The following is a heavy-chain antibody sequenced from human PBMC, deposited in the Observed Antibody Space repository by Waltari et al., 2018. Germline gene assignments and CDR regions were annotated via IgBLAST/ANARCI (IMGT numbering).Heavy chain of an antibody. J-gene: IGHJ6*03. Sequence: QVQLQESGPGLVKPSETLSLTCTVPGGSISSYSWSWIPPPPGKGLEWIGYIYTSGSTNYNPSLKSRVTISVDTSKNQFSLKLSSVTAADTAVYYCATTTVTTPLYYYYYTDVWGKGTTVTVSS. CDR3: ATTTVTTPLYYYYYTDV. V-gene: IGHV4-4*09. D-gene: IGHD4-17*01. CDR2: IYTSGST. CDR1: GGSISSYS.